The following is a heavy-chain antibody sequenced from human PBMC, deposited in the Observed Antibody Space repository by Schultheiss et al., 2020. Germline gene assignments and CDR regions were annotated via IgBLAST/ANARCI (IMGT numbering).Heavy chain of an antibody. D-gene: IGHD3-10*01. J-gene: IGHJ5*02. CDR1: GYTFTNYG. CDR3: ARDLHYWLDP. V-gene: IGHV1-18*01. CDR2: ISAYNGNT. Sequence: ASVKVSCKASGYTFTNYGISWVRQAPGQGLEWMGWISAYNGNTNYAQNLQGRVTMTTDTYTTTAYMELRSLRSEDTAVYYCARDLHYWLDPWGQGTLVTVSS.